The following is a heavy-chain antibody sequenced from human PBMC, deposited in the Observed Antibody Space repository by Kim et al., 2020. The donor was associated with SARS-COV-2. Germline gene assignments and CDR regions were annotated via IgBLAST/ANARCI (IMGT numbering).Heavy chain of an antibody. CDR3: SIVATKDYYYGMDV. CDR2: ISAYNGNT. D-gene: IGHD5-12*01. CDR1: GYTFTSYG. J-gene: IGHJ6*02. Sequence: ASVKVSCKASGYTFTSYGISWVRQAPGQGLEWMGWISAYNGNTNYAQKLQGRVTMTTDTSTSTAYMELRSLRSDDTAVYYCSIVATKDYYYGMDVWGQGTTVTVSS. V-gene: IGHV1-18*01.